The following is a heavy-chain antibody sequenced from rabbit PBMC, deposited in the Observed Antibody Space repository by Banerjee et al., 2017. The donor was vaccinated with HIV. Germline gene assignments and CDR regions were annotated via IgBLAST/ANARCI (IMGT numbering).Heavy chain of an antibody. V-gene: IGHV1S40*01. CDR1: GFTLSNYW. J-gene: IGHJ4*01. CDR3: ARDLAGVIGWNFDL. Sequence: QSLEESGGDLVKPGASLTLTCTASGFTLSNYWMWWVRQAPGKGLEWIGCIYTGSSGSTYYATWAKGRFTISKTSSTTVTLQMTSLTAADTATYFCARDLAGVIGWNFDLWGPGTLVTVS. D-gene: IGHD4-1*01. CDR2: IYTGSSGST.